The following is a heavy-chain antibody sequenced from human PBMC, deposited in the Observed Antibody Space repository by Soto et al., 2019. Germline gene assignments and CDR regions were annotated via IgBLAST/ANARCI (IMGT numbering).Heavy chain of an antibody. V-gene: IGHV4-31*03. CDR3: ARCRDDFGFDS. Sequence: SETLSLTCNVSGGSIKSGGYYWGRIRQPPGKGLEWIGYIHYRGRTSYNPSLESRASISLDTSGHHFSLKLTSVTAADTAVYYCARCRDDFGFDSWGQGTLVTVPS. D-gene: IGHD4-17*01. CDR1: GGSIKSGGYY. J-gene: IGHJ4*02. CDR2: IHYRGRT.